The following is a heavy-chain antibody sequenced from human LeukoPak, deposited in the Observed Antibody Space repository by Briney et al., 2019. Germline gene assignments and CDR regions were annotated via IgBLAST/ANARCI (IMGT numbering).Heavy chain of an antibody. Sequence: PGGSLRLSCAASGFTVSSNYMSWVRQAPGKGLEWVSVIYSGGSTYYADSVKGRFTISRDNSKNTLYPQMNSLRAEDTAVYYCARDRYCSSTSCYFGYFDYWGQGTLVTVSS. CDR3: ARDRYCSSTSCYFGYFDY. D-gene: IGHD2-2*01. CDR1: GFTVSSNY. CDR2: IYSGGST. V-gene: IGHV3-66*01. J-gene: IGHJ4*02.